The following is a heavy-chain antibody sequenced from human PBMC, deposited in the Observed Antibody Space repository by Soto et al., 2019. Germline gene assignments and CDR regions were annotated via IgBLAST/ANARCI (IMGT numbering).Heavy chain of an antibody. V-gene: IGHV3-23*01. CDR1: GFTFNNYD. J-gene: IGHJ4*02. CDR2: ISGGGDTT. Sequence: EVQLLESGGGLVQPGGSLRLSCAASGFTFNNYDMTWVRQAPGKGLEWVSAISGGGDTTSYADSVKGRFTVSRDGSKNTLYLQMRSLRAEDTALYYFAKGQGGSGSLTPSVDFWCPGTLVTVSS. CDR3: AKGQGGSGSLTPSVDF. D-gene: IGHD3-10*01.